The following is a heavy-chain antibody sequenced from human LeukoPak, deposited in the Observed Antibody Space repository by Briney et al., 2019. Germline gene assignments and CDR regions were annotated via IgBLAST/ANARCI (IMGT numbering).Heavy chain of an antibody. CDR3: ARSTNDYKYHFDS. V-gene: IGHV3-23*01. CDR2: ISGRGLNT. Sequence: GGSLRLSCAASGFTFSNYAMSWVRQTPGKGLEWVSLISGRGLNTYYADSMKGRFTISRDNSKNTLYLQLNGLRAEDTAIYYCARSTNDYKYHFDSWGQGTLVTVSS. CDR1: GFTFSNYA. D-gene: IGHD4-11*01. J-gene: IGHJ4*02.